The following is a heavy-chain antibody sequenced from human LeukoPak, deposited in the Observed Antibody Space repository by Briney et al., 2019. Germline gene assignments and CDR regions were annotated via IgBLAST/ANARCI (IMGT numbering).Heavy chain of an antibody. D-gene: IGHD4/OR15-4a*01. CDR2: IQYDGTKK. CDR1: GFNFRNYG. Sequence: GGSLRLSCAASGFNFRNYGIHWVPQAPAKGLEWVTFIQYDGTKKYYADSVKGRFTISRDNSKNTLYLQMNSLRPEDTALYYCAKNILTMTMDSMDVWGKGTTVTVSS. CDR3: AKNILTMTMDSMDV. V-gene: IGHV3-30*02. J-gene: IGHJ6*03.